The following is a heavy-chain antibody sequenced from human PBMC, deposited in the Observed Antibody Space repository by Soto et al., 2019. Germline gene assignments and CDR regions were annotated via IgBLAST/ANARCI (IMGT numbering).Heavy chain of an antibody. CDR1: GDTFSSYA. J-gene: IGHJ6*02. Sequence: ASVKVSCKASGDTFSSYAISWVRQAPGQGLEWMGGIIPIFGTANYAQKFQGRVTITADKSTSTAYMEMSSLRSEDTAVYYCARAAGTSNYYYGMDVWGQGTTVTVSS. V-gene: IGHV1-69*06. CDR2: IIPIFGTA. D-gene: IGHD1-1*01. CDR3: ARAAGTSNYYYGMDV.